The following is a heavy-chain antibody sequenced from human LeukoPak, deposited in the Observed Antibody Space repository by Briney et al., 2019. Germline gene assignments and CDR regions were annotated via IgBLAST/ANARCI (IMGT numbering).Heavy chain of an antibody. CDR1: GGSISSSSYY. V-gene: IGHV4-39*07. Sequence: SETLSLTCTVSGGSISSSSYYWGWIRQPPGKGLEWIGSIYYSGSTYYNPSLKSRVTISVDTSKNQFSLKLSSVTAADTAVYYCARDMVAVDYWGQGTLVTVSS. J-gene: IGHJ4*02. CDR2: IYYSGST. CDR3: ARDMVAVDY. D-gene: IGHD5-12*01.